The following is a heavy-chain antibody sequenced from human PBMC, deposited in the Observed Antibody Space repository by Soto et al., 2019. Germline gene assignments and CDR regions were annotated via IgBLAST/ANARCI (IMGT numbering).Heavy chain of an antibody. V-gene: IGHV4-59*01. CDR3: ERVYRRKNWLET. D-gene: IGHD5-12*01. CDR2: IYYSGST. Sequence: SSTXSLTCTFSVVSIIIYYLILIRQPPGKGLEWIGYIYYSGSTNYNPSLKSRVTISVDTSKNQFSLKLSSVTAADTAVYYCERVYRRKNWLETWGQGTLV. CDR1: VVSIIIYY. J-gene: IGHJ5*02.